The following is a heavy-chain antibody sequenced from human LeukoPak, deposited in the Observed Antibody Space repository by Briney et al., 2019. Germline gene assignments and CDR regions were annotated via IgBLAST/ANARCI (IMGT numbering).Heavy chain of an antibody. J-gene: IGHJ4*02. CDR2: ISWNSGSI. CDR1: GFTFDDYA. D-gene: IGHD3-22*01. Sequence: PAGSLRLSCAASGFTFDDYAMHWVRQAPGKGLEWVSGISWNSGSIGYADSVKGRFTISRDNAKNSLYAQMNSLRAEDTALYYCASLYYDSSGYPPFDYWGQGTLVTVSS. V-gene: IGHV3-9*01. CDR3: ASLYYDSSGYPPFDY.